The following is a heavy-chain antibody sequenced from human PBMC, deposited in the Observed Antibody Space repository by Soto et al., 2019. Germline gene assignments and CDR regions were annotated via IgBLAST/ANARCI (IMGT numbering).Heavy chain of an antibody. V-gene: IGHV3-30*03. CDR2: ISNDALNK. CDR3: ARPRRDYYYYYGMDV. CDR1: GFTFSGYG. J-gene: IGHJ6*02. Sequence: QVQLVESGGGVVQPGRSLRLSCAASGFTFSGYGMHWVRQAPGKGLEWVAVISNDALNKYYADSVKGRFAISRDDSRNNMYLQMNSMSAEDTAVYYCARPRRDYYYYYGMDVWGQGNTVTVSS.